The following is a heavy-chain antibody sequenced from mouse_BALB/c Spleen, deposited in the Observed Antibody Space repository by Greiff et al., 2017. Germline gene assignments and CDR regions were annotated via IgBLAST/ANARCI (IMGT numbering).Heavy chain of an antibody. CDR2: ISSGSSTI. Sequence: EVQGVESGGGLVQPGGSRKLSCAASGFTFSSFGMHWVRQAPEKGLEWVAYISSGSSTIYYADTLKGRFTISRDNPKNTLFLQMTSLRSEDTAMYYCASPLRWDYAMDYWGQGTSVTVSS. CDR1: GFTFSSFG. J-gene: IGHJ4*01. D-gene: IGHD2-3*01. CDR3: ASPLRWDYAMDY. V-gene: IGHV5-17*02.